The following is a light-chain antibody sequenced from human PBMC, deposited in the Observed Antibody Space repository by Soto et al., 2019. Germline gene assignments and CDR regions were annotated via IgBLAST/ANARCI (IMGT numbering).Light chain of an antibody. V-gene: IGKV3-15*01. J-gene: IGKJ4*01. CDR3: QQYNFWPPLT. CDR2: DAS. CDR1: QSVNSN. Sequence: EIVMTQSPATLSVSPGERATLSCRASQSVNSNLARYRQKPGQAPRLLISDASTRATGVPARFSGSGSGTEFTLTISSLQSEDCGIYYCQQYNFWPPLTFGGGTKVEIK.